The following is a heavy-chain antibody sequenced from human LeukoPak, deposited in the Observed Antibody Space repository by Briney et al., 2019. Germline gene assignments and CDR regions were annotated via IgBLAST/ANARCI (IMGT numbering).Heavy chain of an antibody. V-gene: IGHV4-59*01. CDR3: ARGPRYSYFDY. D-gene: IGHD1-14*01. CDR2: IYYSGST. CDR1: GFSISNDY. Sequence: SETLSLTCTVSGFSISNDYWSWLRHPPGKGLEWIGYIYYSGSTNYNPSLKSRVTISVDTSKNQFSLKLSSLTAADTAVYYCARGPRYSYFDYWGQGTLVTVSS. J-gene: IGHJ4*02.